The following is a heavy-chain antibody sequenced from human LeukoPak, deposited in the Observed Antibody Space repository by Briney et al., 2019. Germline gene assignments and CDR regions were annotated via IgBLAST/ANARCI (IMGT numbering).Heavy chain of an antibody. CDR2: VSGVGGST. Sequence: PGGSLRLSCAASGFIFRNYAMTWVRQAPGKGLEWVSAVSGVGGSTYYADSVKGRFTISRDNSKSTPYLQMNSLSAEDTAVYYCAKRTVGEGPPFDYWGQGTLVTVSS. D-gene: IGHD3-16*01. CDR3: AKRTVGEGPPFDY. V-gene: IGHV3-23*01. J-gene: IGHJ4*02. CDR1: GFIFRNYA.